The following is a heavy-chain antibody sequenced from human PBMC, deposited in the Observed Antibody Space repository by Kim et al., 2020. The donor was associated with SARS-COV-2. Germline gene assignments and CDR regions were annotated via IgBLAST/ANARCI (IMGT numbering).Heavy chain of an antibody. CDR3: ARAPGYSSGWYSPHY. Sequence: ADSVRGRFTISRDTAKNSRYRQMNSLGDEDTAVYYCARAPGYSSGWYSPHYWGQGTLVTVSS. D-gene: IGHD6-19*01. V-gene: IGHV3-11*05. J-gene: IGHJ4*02.